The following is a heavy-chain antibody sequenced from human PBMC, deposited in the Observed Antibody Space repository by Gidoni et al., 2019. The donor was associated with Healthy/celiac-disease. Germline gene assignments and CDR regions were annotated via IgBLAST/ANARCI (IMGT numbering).Heavy chain of an antibody. Sequence: EVQLVESGGGLVQPGGSLRLSCAASGFTFRSYSMNLVRQAPGKGLEWVSYISSSSSTIYYADSVKGRLTISRDNAKNSLYLQMNSLRAEDTAVYYCARPHLVGATARGAFDIWGQGTMVTVSS. CDR3: ARPHLVGATARGAFDI. CDR1: GFTFRSYS. D-gene: IGHD1-26*01. CDR2: ISSSSSTI. J-gene: IGHJ3*02. V-gene: IGHV3-48*01.